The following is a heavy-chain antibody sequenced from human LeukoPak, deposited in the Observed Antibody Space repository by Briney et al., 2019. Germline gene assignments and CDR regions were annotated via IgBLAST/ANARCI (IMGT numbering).Heavy chain of an antibody. CDR3: TRRDTMLAGGYFDY. Sequence: KPSETLSLTCTVPGGSISSYYWSWIRQTPWKGLEWIGYIYASGSTTYNPSLKSRVTISIDTSKNQFSLKLSSVTAADTAVYYCTRRDTMLAGGYFDYWGQGTLVSVSS. CDR2: IYASGST. J-gene: IGHJ4*02. V-gene: IGHV4-4*09. D-gene: IGHD3-10*02. CDR1: GGSISSYY.